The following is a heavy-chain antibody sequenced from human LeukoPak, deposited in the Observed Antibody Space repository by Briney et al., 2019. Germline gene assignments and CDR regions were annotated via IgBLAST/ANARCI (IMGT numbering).Heavy chain of an antibody. D-gene: IGHD2-21*01. CDR2: INPNSGGT. Sequence: ASVKVSCKTSGYTFTGYYMHWVRHAPGQGLEWVGWINPNSGGTNYAQKFQGRVTMTRGTSISTAYMQLSRLRSDDTAVYYCAREPQLVVRCAYWGQGTLVTVSS. V-gene: IGHV1-2*02. CDR1: GYTFTGYY. CDR3: AREPQLVVRCAY. J-gene: IGHJ4*02.